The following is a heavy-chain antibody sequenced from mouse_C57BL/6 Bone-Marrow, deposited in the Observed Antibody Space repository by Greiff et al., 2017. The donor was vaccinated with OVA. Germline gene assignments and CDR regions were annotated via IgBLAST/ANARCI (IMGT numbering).Heavy chain of an antibody. J-gene: IGHJ3*01. CDR1: GYTFTSYW. V-gene: IGHV1-69*01. CDR2: IDPSDSYT. D-gene: IGHD1-1*01. CDR3: ARWGGSSYEGAY. Sequence: VQLQQPGAELVMPGASVKLSCKASGYTFTSYWMHWVKQRPGQGLEWIGEIDPSDSYTNYNQKFKGKTTLTVDKSSSTAYMQLSSLTSEDSAVYYCARWGGSSYEGAYWGQGTLVTVSA.